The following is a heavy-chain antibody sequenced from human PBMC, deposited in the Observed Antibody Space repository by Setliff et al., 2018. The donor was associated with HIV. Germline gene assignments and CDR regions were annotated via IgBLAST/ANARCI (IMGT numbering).Heavy chain of an antibody. J-gene: IGHJ6*03. D-gene: IGHD3-10*01. CDR1: GYTFTVYY. CDR3: ARGDGSGSYPFYYYYYYMDV. Sequence: ASVKVSCKASGYTFTVYYMHWVRQAPGQGLEWMGRINPNSGGTNYAQKFQGRVTMTRDTSISTAYMELSRLRSDDTAVYYCARGDGSGSYPFYYYYYYMDVWGKGTTVTSP. V-gene: IGHV1-2*06. CDR2: INPNSGGT.